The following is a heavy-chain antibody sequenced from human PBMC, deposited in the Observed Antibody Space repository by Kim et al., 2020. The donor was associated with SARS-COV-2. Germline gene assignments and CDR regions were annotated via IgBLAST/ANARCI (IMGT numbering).Heavy chain of an antibody. D-gene: IGHD6-13*01. CDR3: ARALPPNSGWYYAP. J-gene: IGHJ5*02. CDR1: GGSINDYY. V-gene: IGHV4-59*01. CDR2: INYSGNT. Sequence: SETLSLTCTVSGGSINDYYWSWIRQPPGKGLEWIGYINYSGNTNYNPSLKSRVTMSVDTSKNQFSLKLSSVTAADTAMYYCARALPPNSGWYYAPWGQETLVTVSS.